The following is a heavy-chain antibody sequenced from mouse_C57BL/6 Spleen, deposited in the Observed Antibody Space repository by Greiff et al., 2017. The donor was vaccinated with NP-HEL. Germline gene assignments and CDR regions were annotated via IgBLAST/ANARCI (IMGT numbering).Heavy chain of an antibody. CDR2: IDPEDGDT. CDR3: TTPTEGYYGSSYGRFAY. V-gene: IGHV14-1*01. Sequence: EVQLQQSGAELVRPGASVKLSCTASGFNIKDYYMHWVKQRPEQGLEWIGRIDPEDGDTEFAPKFQGKATMTADTSSNTAYLQLSSLTSEDTAVYYCTTPTEGYYGSSYGRFAYWGQGTLVTVSA. CDR1: GFNIKDYY. D-gene: IGHD1-1*01. J-gene: IGHJ3*01.